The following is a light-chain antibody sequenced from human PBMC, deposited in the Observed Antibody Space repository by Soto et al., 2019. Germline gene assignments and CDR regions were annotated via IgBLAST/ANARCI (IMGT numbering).Light chain of an antibody. V-gene: IGLV2-14*01. CDR3: TSYTLSVAPYV. CDR2: EVT. CDR1: SSDVGNGYDS. Sequence: QSVLTQPASVSGSPGQSITISCTGTSSDVGNGYDSVSWYQQHPGKAPKLMIYEVTNRPSGVSSRFSGSKSGNTASLTISGLQAEDAADYYCTSYTLSVAPYVFGTGTKVTVL. J-gene: IGLJ1*01.